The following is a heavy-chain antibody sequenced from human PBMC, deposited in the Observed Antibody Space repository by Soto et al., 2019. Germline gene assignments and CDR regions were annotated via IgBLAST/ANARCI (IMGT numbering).Heavy chain of an antibody. Sequence: ASVKVSCKASGYTFTGYYMHWVRQAPGQGLEWMGWINPNSGGTNYAQKFQGWVTMARDTSISTAYMELSRLRSDDTAVYYCARDNFSGWYDYWGQGTLVTVSS. CDR2: INPNSGGT. J-gene: IGHJ4*02. V-gene: IGHV1-2*04. CDR1: GYTFTGYY. CDR3: ARDNFSGWYDY. D-gene: IGHD6-19*01.